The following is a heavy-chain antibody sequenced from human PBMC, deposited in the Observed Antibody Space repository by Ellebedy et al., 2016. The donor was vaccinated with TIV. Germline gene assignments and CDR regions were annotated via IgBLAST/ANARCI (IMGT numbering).Heavy chain of an antibody. Sequence: MPSETLSLTCGVYAGSLSGYYWSWIRQSPGKGLEWIGEVTHSGSTYYNPSLKSRLTNSVDTSKNQISLNLSSVTATDTAVYSCARGRSMLAPYFDYWGQGTLVTVSS. V-gene: IGHV4-34*01. D-gene: IGHD2-8*01. CDR2: VTHSGST. J-gene: IGHJ4*02. CDR1: AGSLSGYY. CDR3: ARGRSMLAPYFDY.